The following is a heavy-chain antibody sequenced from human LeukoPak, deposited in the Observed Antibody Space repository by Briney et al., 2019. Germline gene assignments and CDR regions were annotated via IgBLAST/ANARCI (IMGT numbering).Heavy chain of an antibody. J-gene: IGHJ4*02. CDR2: INPHSGGT. CDR1: GYTFIGYY. Sequence: ASVKVSFKASGYTFIGYYMHWVRQAPGQGLEWMGWINPHSGGTNSEQNFQGRVTMSRDTSISTVYMELSRLRSDDTALYYCAREGVIGDGYNFFDYWGQGTLVTVSS. D-gene: IGHD5-24*01. V-gene: IGHV1-2*02. CDR3: AREGVIGDGYNFFDY.